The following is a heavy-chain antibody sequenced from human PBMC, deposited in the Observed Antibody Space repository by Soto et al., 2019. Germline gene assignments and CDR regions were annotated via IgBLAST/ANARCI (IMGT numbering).Heavy chain of an antibody. V-gene: IGHV3-72*01. CDR3: ASVAGGPYGSDAFDI. CDR1: GLSFSDHH. CDR2: IRSKVNSYTT. J-gene: IGHJ3*02. Sequence: EVPLVESGGGLVQPGGSLRLSCVASGLSFSDHHMDWVRQAPGKGLEWVGRIRSKVNSYTTEHAASVKGRFSISRDDSKNSLFLQMNSLKTEDTAVYYCASVAGGPYGSDAFDIWGQGTMVTVS. D-gene: IGHD3-16*01.